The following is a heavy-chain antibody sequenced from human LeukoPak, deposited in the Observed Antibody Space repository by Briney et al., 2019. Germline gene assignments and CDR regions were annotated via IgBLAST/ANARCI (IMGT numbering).Heavy chain of an antibody. D-gene: IGHD2-2*01. V-gene: IGHV4-59*01. CDR3: ARDSGRPAATFDI. CDR1: GGSFSSYY. Sequence: SETLSLTCTISGGSFSSYYWSWIRQPPGKGLEWIGYIYYSGTTNYNPSLKSRVTISVDTSKNQFSLKLSSVTAADTAVYYCARDSGRPAATFDIWGQGTMVTVSS. CDR2: IYYSGTT. J-gene: IGHJ3*02.